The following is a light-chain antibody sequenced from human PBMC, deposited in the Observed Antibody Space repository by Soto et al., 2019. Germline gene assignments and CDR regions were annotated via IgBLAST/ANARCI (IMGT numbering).Light chain of an antibody. CDR3: SSYTSSIS. V-gene: IGLV2-14*01. CDR1: SSDVGGYNY. CDR2: DVN. J-gene: IGLJ2*01. Sequence: QSALTQPASVSGSPGQSITISCTGTSSDVGGYNYVSWYQQHPGKAPKLMIYDVNTRPSGVSNRFSGSKSDNTASLTISGLQVEEEADYYCSSYTSSISFGGGTKLTVL.